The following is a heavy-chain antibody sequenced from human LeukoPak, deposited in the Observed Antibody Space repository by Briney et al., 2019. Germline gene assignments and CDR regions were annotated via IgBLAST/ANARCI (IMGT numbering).Heavy chain of an antibody. J-gene: IGHJ2*01. D-gene: IGHD5-24*01. Sequence: GGSLRLSCAASGFTFSDYYMSWIRQAPGKGLEWVSYISSSSSYTNYADSVKGRFTISRDNAKNSLYLQMNSLRAEDTAVYYCAREGRALEMATNAYWYIDLWGQGTPVTVSS. CDR3: AREGRALEMATNAYWYIDL. CDR1: GFTFSDYY. CDR2: ISSSSSYT. V-gene: IGHV3-11*05.